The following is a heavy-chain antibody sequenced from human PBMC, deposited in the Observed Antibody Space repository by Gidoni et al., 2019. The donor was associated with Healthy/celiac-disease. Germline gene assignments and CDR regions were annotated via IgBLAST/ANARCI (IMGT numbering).Heavy chain of an antibody. CDR3: AKACYEYYYYYYMDV. CDR2: ISGSGGST. CDR1: GFTFSSYA. Sequence: EVQVVESGGGLVQAGGSLRLSCAAPGFTFSSYARGWVRQAPGKGLEWVSAISGSGGSTSYADSVKGRFTISRDNSKNTLYLQMNSLRAEDTAVYYCAKACYEYYYYYYMDVWGKGTTVTVSS. V-gene: IGHV3-23*04. J-gene: IGHJ6*03. D-gene: IGHD5-12*01.